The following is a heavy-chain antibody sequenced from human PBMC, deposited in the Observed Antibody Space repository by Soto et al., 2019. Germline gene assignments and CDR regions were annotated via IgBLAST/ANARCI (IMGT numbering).Heavy chain of an antibody. Sequence: PGGSLRLSCAASGFTFSDYYMSWIRQAPGKGLERVSYISSSGSTIYYADSVKGRFTISRDNAKNSLYLQMNSLRAEDTAVYYCARDLTAYYYGSGSYWGPIDYWGQGTLVTVSS. CDR3: ARDLTAYYYGSGSYWGPIDY. D-gene: IGHD3-10*01. J-gene: IGHJ4*02. CDR2: ISSSGSTI. V-gene: IGHV3-11*01. CDR1: GFTFSDYY.